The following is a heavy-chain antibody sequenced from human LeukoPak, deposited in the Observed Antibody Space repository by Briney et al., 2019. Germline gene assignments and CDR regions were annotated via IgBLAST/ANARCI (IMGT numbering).Heavy chain of an antibody. J-gene: IGHJ6*02. V-gene: IGHV3-21*01. CDR3: ARDYGDYGYYYYGMDV. CDR2: ISSSSSYI. CDR1: GFTFNRYW. Sequence: PGGSLRLSCAASGFTFNRYWMHWVRQAPGKGLEWVSSISSSSSYIYYADSVKGRFTISRDNAKNSLYLQMNSLRAEDTAVYYCARDYGDYGYYYYGMDVWGQGTTVTVSS. D-gene: IGHD4-17*01.